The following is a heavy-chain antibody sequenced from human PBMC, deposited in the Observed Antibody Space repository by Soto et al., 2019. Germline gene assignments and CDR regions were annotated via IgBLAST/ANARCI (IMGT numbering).Heavy chain of an antibody. V-gene: IGHV1-69*01. CDR2: IIPIFGTA. D-gene: IGHD2-2*01. J-gene: IGHJ6*02. Sequence: QVQLVQSGAEVKKPGSSVKVSCKASGGTFSSYAISWVRQAPGQGLEWMGGIIPIFGTANYAQKFQGRVTITADESTSTANMELSSLRSEDTAVYYCARDRALGYCSSTSCPPYGMDVWGQGTTVTVSS. CDR3: ARDRALGYCSSTSCPPYGMDV. CDR1: GGTFSSYA.